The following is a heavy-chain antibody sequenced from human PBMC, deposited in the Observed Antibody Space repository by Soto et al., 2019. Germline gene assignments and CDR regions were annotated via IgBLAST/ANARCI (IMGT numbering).Heavy chain of an antibody. Sequence: EVQLLESGGGLVQPGGSLRVSCAASGFAFNIYAMSWVRQAPGKGLEWVSVISGSADSTNYADSVKGRFTIPRDNSKNKVYLQMNSLRVEDTAVYYCAKDRNHYGSGSYFDYWGQGTLVTVSS. J-gene: IGHJ4*02. CDR3: AKDRNHYGSGSYFDY. CDR2: ISGSADST. CDR1: GFAFNIYA. D-gene: IGHD3-10*01. V-gene: IGHV3-23*01.